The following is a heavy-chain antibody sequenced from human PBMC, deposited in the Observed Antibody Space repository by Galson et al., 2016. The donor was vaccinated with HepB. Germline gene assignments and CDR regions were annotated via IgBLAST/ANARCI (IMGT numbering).Heavy chain of an antibody. CDR3: ARVDYDFWSGYANYFDY. Sequence: SLRLSCAASGFTFSRYWMTWVRQAPGKGLEWVANIKQDGSEKYYADSVKGRFTISRDNAKNSLYLQMNSLRAEDTAVYYCARVDYDFWSGYANYFDYWGQGTLVTVSS. J-gene: IGHJ4*02. CDR1: GFTFSRYW. CDR2: IKQDGSEK. D-gene: IGHD3-3*01. V-gene: IGHV3-7*01.